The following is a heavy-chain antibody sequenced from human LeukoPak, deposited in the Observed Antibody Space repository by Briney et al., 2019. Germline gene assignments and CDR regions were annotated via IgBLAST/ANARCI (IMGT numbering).Heavy chain of an antibody. J-gene: IGHJ3*02. CDR2: INPSGGSK. CDR1: GYTFTTYY. Sequence: ASVKVSCKASGYTFTTYYMHWVRQAPGQGLEWMGIINPSGGSKNYAQKFQGRLTMTRGTSTSTVYMNLSSLRSEDTAVYYCARDATDDSFDIWGRGTMVTVSS. CDR3: ARDATDDSFDI. V-gene: IGHV1-46*01.